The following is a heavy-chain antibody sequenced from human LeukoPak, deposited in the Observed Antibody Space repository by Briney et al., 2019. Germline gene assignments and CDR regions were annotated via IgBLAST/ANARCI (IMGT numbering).Heavy chain of an antibody. CDR2: INPNSGGT. V-gene: IGHV1-2*02. CDR3: ARGRRYIGGSSSFGYFDY. J-gene: IGHJ4*02. Sequence: ASVKVSCKAYGYTFTGYYMHWVRQAPGQGLEWMGWINPNSGGTNYAQKFQGRVTMTRDTSISTAYMELSRLRSDDTAVYYCARGRRYIGGSSSFGYFDYWGQGTLVTVSS. D-gene: IGHD6-6*01. CDR1: GYTFTGYY.